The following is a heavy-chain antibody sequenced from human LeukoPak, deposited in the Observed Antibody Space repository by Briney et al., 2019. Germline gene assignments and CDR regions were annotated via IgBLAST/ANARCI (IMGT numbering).Heavy chain of an antibody. CDR2: ISGSGAST. D-gene: IGHD5-12*01. Sequence: GGSLRLSCEASGFTFNNYAMSWVRQTPGKGLEWVSAISGSGASTFYADSVKGRFTISRDNSKNTLYLQMNSLRAEDTAVYYCARDNGIVAPSIPLDYWGQGTLVTVSS. CDR1: GFTFNNYA. V-gene: IGHV3-23*01. CDR3: ARDNGIVAPSIPLDY. J-gene: IGHJ4*02.